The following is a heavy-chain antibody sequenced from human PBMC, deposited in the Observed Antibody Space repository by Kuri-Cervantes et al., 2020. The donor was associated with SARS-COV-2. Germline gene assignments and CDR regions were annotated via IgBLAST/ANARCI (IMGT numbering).Heavy chain of an antibody. CDR3: ARATFYGAGHLRIDY. CDR2: FDPEDGET. V-gene: IGHV1-24*01. Sequence: ASVKVSCKVSGYTLTELSTHWVRQAPGKGLEWMGGFDPEDGETIYAQKFQGRVTITRDTSASTAYMELNSLRSEDTAIYYCARATFYGAGHLRIDYWGQGSLVTVSS. CDR1: GYTLTELS. D-gene: IGHD4-17*01. J-gene: IGHJ4*02.